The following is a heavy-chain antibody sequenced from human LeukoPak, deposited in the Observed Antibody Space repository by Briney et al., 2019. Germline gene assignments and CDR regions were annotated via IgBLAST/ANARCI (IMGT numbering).Heavy chain of an antibody. J-gene: IGHJ6*02. V-gene: IGHV3-11*01. CDR1: GFSFSDYY. D-gene: IGHD5-24*01. CDR2: ISSSGGNT. CDR3: ARADGYNPIYYYYGMDV. Sequence: GGSLRLSCAASGFSFSDYYMSWIRQAPGKGLEWVSYISSSGGNTYYADFVKGRFTISRDNAKNSLYLQMNSLRAEDTAVYYCARADGYNPIYYYYGMDVWGQGTTVTVSS.